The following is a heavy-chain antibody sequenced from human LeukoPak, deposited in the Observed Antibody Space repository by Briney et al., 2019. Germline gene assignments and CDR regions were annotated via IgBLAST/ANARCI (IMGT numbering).Heavy chain of an antibody. Sequence: SETLSLTCSVSGTSISSYYWTWIRQAPGKGLEWIGFLHHTASATYNPSLESRVTTSMDTAKNELPLKLNSVAAAHTHGYQLARHCDGGSKIRMYYWGEGSLVTVSS. J-gene: IGHJ4*02. V-gene: IGHV4-59*08. CDR3: ARHCDGGSKIRMYY. CDR2: LHHTASA. CDR1: GTSISSYY. D-gene: IGHD2-21*01.